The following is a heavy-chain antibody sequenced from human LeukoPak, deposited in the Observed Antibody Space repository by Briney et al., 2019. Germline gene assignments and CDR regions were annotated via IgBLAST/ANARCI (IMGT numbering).Heavy chain of an antibody. CDR2: MNPNSGNT. D-gene: IGHD3-22*01. J-gene: IGHJ6*03. Sequence: ASVKVSCKASGYTFTSYDINWVRQATGQGLEWMGWMNPNSGNTGYAQKFQGRVTMTRNTSISTAYMELSSLRSEDTAVYYCARAFYDSSGYCWLRGKYYYYYMDVWGKGTTVTVSS. CDR1: GYTFTSYD. V-gene: IGHV1-8*01. CDR3: ARAFYDSSGYCWLRGKYYYYYMDV.